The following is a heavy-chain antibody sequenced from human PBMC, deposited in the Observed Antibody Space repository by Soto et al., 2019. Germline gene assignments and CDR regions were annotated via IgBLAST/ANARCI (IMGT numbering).Heavy chain of an antibody. Sequence: PSETLSLTCAVNGGSFSSGGYYWSWIRQHPGKGLEWIGYIYYSGSTYYNPSLKSRVTISVDTSKNQFSLKLSSVTAADTAVYYCATSRVWTTRQYYFDYWGQGTLVTVSS. CDR1: GGSFSSGGYY. V-gene: IGHV4-31*11. D-gene: IGHD2-8*01. CDR3: ATSRVWTTRQYYFDY. J-gene: IGHJ4*02. CDR2: IYYSGST.